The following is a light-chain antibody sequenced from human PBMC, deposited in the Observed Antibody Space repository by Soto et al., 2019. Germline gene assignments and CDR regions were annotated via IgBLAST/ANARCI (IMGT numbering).Light chain of an antibody. CDR2: EAS. CDR3: QQYTNFPRT. CDR1: QTISSW. J-gene: IGKJ4*01. V-gene: IGKV1-5*01. Sequence: DIQMTQSPSTLSGSVGDRVTITCRASQTISSWLAWYQQKPGKAPKLLIHEASRLESGVPSRFSGSESGTEFTFTISGLHAEDSATYYCQQYTNFPRTFGGGTKVDIK.